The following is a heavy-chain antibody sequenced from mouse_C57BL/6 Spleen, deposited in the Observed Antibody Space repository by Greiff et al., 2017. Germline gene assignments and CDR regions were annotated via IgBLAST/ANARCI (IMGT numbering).Heavy chain of an antibody. J-gene: IGHJ3*01. V-gene: IGHV1-42*01. CDR1: GYSFTGYY. D-gene: IGHD2-12*01. CDR3: ARGSYSRGCAY. CDR2: INPSTGGT. Sequence: VQLQQSGPELVKPGASVKISCTASGYSFTGYYMNWVKQSPEKSLEWIGEINPSTGGTTYTQKFKAKATLTVDKSSSTAYMQLKSLTSEDSAVYYCARGSYSRGCAYWGQGTLVTVSA.